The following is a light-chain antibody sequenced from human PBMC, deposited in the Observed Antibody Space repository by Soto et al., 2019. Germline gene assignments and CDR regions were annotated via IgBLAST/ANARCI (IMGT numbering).Light chain of an antibody. CDR3: SSYTGTNVI. Sequence: QSVLTQPPSASGSPGQSVTISCTGTLSDVGGQNLVSWYRQAPGKAPKLIIYDVNQRPSGVPDRFSGSKSGSTASLTVSGLQAEDEANYYCSSYTGTNVIFGGGTKVTVL. J-gene: IGLJ2*01. CDR1: LSDVGGQNL. V-gene: IGLV2-8*01. CDR2: DVN.